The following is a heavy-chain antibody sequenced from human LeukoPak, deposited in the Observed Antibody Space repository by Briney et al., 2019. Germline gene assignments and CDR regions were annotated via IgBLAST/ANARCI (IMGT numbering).Heavy chain of an antibody. CDR1: VFSLTTSGMC. CDR3: ARTRFGDQGSRIDF. Sequence: ESGPALVKPTQTLTLTCTFPVFSLTTSGMCLSGILQPPGKSLEWLGRIDWGDDKFDRRSLKTRLTISKDTSKNQVVLTMTNMDPVDTATYYCARTRFGDQGSRIDFRGQGTLVTVSS. D-gene: IGHD3-10*01. CDR2: IDWGDDK. V-gene: IGHV2-70*17. J-gene: IGHJ4*02.